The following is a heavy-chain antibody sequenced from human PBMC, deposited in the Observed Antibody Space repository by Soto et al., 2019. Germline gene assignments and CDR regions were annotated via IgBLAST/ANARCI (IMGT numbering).Heavy chain of an antibody. CDR3: ANLITY. D-gene: IGHD1-20*01. J-gene: IGHJ4*02. CDR1: GFTFSSYG. Sequence: GVSMRLSCAAAGFTFSSYGMHWVRQAPGKGLEWVAVISYDGSNKYYADSVKGRFTISRDNSKNTLYLQMNSLRAEDTAVYYCANLITYWGQGTLVTVSS. V-gene: IGHV3-30*18. CDR2: ISYDGSNK.